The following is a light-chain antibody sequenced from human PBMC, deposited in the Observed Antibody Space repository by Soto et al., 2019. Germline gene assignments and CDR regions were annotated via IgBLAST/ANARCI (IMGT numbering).Light chain of an antibody. V-gene: IGLV2-23*01. Sequence: QSALTQLASVSGSPGQSITISCTGASSNVGGYNLVSWYQQHPGKAPKLIMCEDTKRPSGVSDRFSGSKSGNTASLTISGLQAEDEADYYCCSYAGGVIFGGGTKLTVL. CDR1: SSNVGGYNL. CDR3: CSYAGGVI. J-gene: IGLJ2*01. CDR2: EDT.